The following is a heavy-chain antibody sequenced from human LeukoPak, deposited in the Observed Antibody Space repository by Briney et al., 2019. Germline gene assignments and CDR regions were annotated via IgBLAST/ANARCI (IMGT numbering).Heavy chain of an antibody. Sequence: GGSLRLSGAASGFTCSTYVRSWVRQAPGKGLEWMSYISSRGDSIQYADSVKGRFTMSRDNAKNSVHLQMSSLRAEATAVYYCARADSSWYWGWFDPWGQGILVTVSS. CDR2: ISSRGDSI. V-gene: IGHV3-11*01. CDR1: GFTCSTYV. J-gene: IGHJ5*02. D-gene: IGHD6-13*01. CDR3: ARADSSWYWGWFDP.